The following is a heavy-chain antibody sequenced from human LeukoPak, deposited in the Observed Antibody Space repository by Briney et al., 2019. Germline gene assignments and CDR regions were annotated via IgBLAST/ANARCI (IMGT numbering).Heavy chain of an antibody. D-gene: IGHD6-13*01. CDR3: ARSTSYSAAAGTPENAFDI. V-gene: IGHV3-21*01. CDR2: ISSSSSYI. J-gene: IGHJ3*02. Sequence: GGSLRLSCAASGCTFSTYSMNWVRQAPGKGLESGSSISSSSSYIYYPDSVKGRFTISRDNAKNSLYLQMNSLRAEDTAVYYCARSTSYSAAAGTPENAFDIWGQGTMVTVSS. CDR1: GCTFSTYS.